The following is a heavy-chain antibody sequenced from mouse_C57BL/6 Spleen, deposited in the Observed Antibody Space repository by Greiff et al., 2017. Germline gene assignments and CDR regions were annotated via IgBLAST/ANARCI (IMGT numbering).Heavy chain of an antibody. J-gene: IGHJ2*01. CDR3: ARNTLYYGSLFDY. D-gene: IGHD1-1*01. CDR1: GYTFTSYW. CDR2: IDPSDSYT. V-gene: IGHV1-50*01. Sequence: QVQLQQPGAELVKPGASVKLSCKASGYTFTSYWMQWVKQRPGQGLEWIGEIDPSDSYTNYNQKFKGKATLTVDTSSSTAYMQLSSLTSEDSAVYYCARNTLYYGSLFDYWGQGTTLTVSS.